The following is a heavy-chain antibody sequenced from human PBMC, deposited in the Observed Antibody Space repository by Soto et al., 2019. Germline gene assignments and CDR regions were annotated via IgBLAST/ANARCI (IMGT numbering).Heavy chain of an antibody. CDR2: IYYSGST. CDR3: ARANMYYDSSGYYRYYFDY. J-gene: IGHJ4*02. Sequence: SETLSLSCTVSGGSISSSSYYWGWIRQPPGKGLEWIGNIYYSGSTYYNPSPKSRVTISVDTSKNQFSLKLSSVTAADTAVYYCARANMYYDSSGYYRYYFDYWGQGTLVTVSS. CDR1: GGSISSSSYY. D-gene: IGHD3-22*01. V-gene: IGHV4-39*07.